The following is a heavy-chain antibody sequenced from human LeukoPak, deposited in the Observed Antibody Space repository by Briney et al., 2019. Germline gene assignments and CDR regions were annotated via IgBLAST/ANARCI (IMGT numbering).Heavy chain of an antibody. J-gene: IGHJ6*03. V-gene: IGHV4-34*01. CDR1: GGSFSGYY. CDR3: ARGDYYYYYMDV. Sequence: SETLSFTCAVYGGSFSGYYWSWIRQPPGKGLEWIGEINHSGSTNYNPSLKSRVTISVDTSKNQFSLKLSSVTAADTAVYYCARGDYYYYYMDVWGKGTTVTVSS. CDR2: INHSGST.